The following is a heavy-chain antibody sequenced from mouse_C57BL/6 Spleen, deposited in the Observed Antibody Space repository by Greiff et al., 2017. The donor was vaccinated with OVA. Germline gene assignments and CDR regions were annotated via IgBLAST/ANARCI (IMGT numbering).Heavy chain of an antibody. D-gene: IGHD2-5*01. Sequence: QVQLQQSGPGLVAPSQSLSITCTVSGFSLTSYAISWVRQPPGKGLEWLGVIWTGGGTNYNSALKSRLSISKDNSKSQVFLKMNSLQTDDTARYYCARGGLDGSEYSNPAWFAYWGQGTLVTVSA. CDR2: IWTGGGT. CDR3: ARGGLDGSEYSNPAWFAY. V-gene: IGHV2-9-1*01. CDR1: GFSLTSYA. J-gene: IGHJ3*01.